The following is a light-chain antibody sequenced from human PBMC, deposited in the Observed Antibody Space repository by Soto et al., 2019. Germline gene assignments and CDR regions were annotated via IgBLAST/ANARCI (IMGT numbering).Light chain of an antibody. CDR1: SSDVGSHNL. V-gene: IGLV2-23*02. CDR2: EFS. J-gene: IGLJ7*01. Sequence: QSALTQPASVSGSPGQSITISCTGTSSDVGSHNLVSWYQQHPGQAPKLMIYEFSKRPLGVSARFSASKSGNTASLTISVRQAEDEADYYCCSYGGSRAVFGGGTQLTVL. CDR3: CSYGGSRAV.